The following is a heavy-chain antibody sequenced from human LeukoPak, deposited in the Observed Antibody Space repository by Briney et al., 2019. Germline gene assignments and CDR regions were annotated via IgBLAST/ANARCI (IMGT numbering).Heavy chain of an antibody. D-gene: IGHD5-18*01. Sequence: PGGSLRLSCAASGFTVSSNYMSWVRQAPGKGLEWVSVIYSGGSTYYADSVKGRFTISRDNSKNTLYLQMNSLRAEDTAVYYCARAGTAMVLDYWGQGTLVTVSS. V-gene: IGHV3-53*01. CDR3: ARAGTAMVLDY. J-gene: IGHJ4*02. CDR1: GFTVSSNY. CDR2: IYSGGST.